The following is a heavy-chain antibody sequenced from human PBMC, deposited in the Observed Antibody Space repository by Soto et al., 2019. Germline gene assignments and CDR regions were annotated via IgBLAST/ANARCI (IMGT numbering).Heavy chain of an antibody. D-gene: IGHD1-26*01. Sequence: SVKVSCKASGGTFSSYAISWVRQAPGQGLEWMGGIIPIFGTANYAQKFQGRVTITADESTSTAYMELSSLRSEDTAVYYCARDYGVGAKNYYGMDVWGQGTTVTVSS. CDR3: ARDYGVGAKNYYGMDV. V-gene: IGHV1-69*13. CDR2: IIPIFGTA. CDR1: GGTFSSYA. J-gene: IGHJ6*02.